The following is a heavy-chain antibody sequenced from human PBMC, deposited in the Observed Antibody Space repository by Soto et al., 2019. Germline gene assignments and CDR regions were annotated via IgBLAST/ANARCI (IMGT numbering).Heavy chain of an antibody. CDR2: ISAYNGNT. Sequence: QVQLVQSGAEVKKPGASVKVSCKASGYTFTSYGISWVRQAPGQGLEWMGWISAYNGNTNYAQKLQGRVTMTTDTSTSTAYMELRSLRSDDTAVYYCARVGQWLRPYYYYYGMDVWGQGTTVTVSS. J-gene: IGHJ6*02. D-gene: IGHD6-19*01. V-gene: IGHV1-18*01. CDR3: ARVGQWLRPYYYYYGMDV. CDR1: GYTFTSYG.